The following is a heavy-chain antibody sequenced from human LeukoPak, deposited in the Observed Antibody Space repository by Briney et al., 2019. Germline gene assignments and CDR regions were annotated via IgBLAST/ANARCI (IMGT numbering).Heavy chain of an antibody. CDR2: ISSSSSTI. Sequence: PGGSLRLSCAATGFTFSSYSMNWVRQAPGKGLEWVSYISSSSSTIYYADSVKGRFTISRDNAKNSLYLQMNSLRAEDTAVYYCARDGYSGYVQSDYWGQGTLVTVSS. J-gene: IGHJ4*02. CDR1: GFTFSSYS. V-gene: IGHV3-48*04. CDR3: ARDGYSGYVQSDY. D-gene: IGHD5-12*01.